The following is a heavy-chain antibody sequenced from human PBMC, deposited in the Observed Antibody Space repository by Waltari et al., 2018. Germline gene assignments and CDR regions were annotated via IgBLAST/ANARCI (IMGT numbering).Heavy chain of an antibody. D-gene: IGHD6-13*01. CDR3: TRGGRDSSWYWRD. J-gene: IGHJ4*02. Sequence: EVQLVESGGGLAQPGGSLRLSCPASGVIFSNYGMTWVRQASGKGPEWVANIKQDGSEKYYMDSVKGRFTISRDNAKNSLYLQMNNLRVEDTAVYYCTRGGRDSSWYWRDWGQGTLVTVSS. CDR2: IKQDGSEK. V-gene: IGHV3-7*01. CDR1: GVIFSNYG.